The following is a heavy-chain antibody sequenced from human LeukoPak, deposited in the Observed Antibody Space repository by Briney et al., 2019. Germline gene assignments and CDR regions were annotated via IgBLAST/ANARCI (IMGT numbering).Heavy chain of an antibody. Sequence: SETLSLTCTVSGGSISSGNYYWAWLRQPPGKGLEWIATINYSGSTYFNPSLKSRVTISVDTSKNQFSLKLTSVTAADTAVFCCARYLSRGFYFDYWGQGTLVTVSS. J-gene: IGHJ4*02. CDR3: ARYLSRGFYFDY. CDR2: INYSGST. V-gene: IGHV4-39*01. CDR1: GGSISSGNYY.